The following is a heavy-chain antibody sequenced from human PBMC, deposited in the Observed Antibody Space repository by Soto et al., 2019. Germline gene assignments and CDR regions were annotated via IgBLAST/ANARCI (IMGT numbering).Heavy chain of an antibody. Sequence: QVQLVQSGAEVKKPGSSVKVSCKASGGTFSSYAISWVRQAPGQGLEWMGGIIPIFGTANYAQKFQGRVTITADESTSTAYMELSSLRSDDTAVYYCARDHVVVVPAAITGDYYYGMDVWGQGTTVTVSS. D-gene: IGHD2-2*02. CDR3: ARDHVVVVPAAITGDYYYGMDV. CDR2: IIPIFGTA. CDR1: GGTFSSYA. V-gene: IGHV1-69*01. J-gene: IGHJ6*02.